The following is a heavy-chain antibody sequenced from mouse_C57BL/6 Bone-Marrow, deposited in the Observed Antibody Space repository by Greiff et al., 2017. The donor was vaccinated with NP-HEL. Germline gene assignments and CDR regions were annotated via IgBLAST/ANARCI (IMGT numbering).Heavy chain of an antibody. J-gene: IGHJ3*01. CDR2: ISNGGGST. V-gene: IGHV5-12*01. CDR1: GFTFSDYY. CDR3: ARHDGYSPFGD. Sequence: EVKLVESGGGLVQPGGSLKLSCAASGFTFSDYYMYWVRQTPEKRLEWVAYISNGGGSTYYPDTVKGRFTISIENAKNTLYLQMSRLKSEDTAMYYCARHDGYSPFGDWGQGTLVTVA. D-gene: IGHD2-3*01.